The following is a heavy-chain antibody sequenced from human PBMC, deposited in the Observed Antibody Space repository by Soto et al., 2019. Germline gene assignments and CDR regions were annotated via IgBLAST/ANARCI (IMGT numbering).Heavy chain of an antibody. J-gene: IGHJ6*02. CDR2: INHSGST. V-gene: IGHV4-34*01. Sequence: QVQLQQWGAGLLKPSETLSLTCAVYGGSFSGYYWSWIRQPPGKGLEWIGEINHSGSTNYNPSLKRRVTISVDTSKNQFSLKLSSVTAADTAVYYCARGRWESSSWYLYYYYGMDVWGQGTTVTVSS. CDR3: ARGRWESSSWYLYYYYGMDV. CDR1: GGSFSGYY. D-gene: IGHD6-13*01.